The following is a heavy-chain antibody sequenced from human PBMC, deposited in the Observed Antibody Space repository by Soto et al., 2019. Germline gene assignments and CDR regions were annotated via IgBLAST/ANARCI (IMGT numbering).Heavy chain of an antibody. CDR3: AHRVNMARGPYNYFGP. D-gene: IGHD3-10*01. Sequence: SGPTLVNPTPPLPLTCSFSGFSLTTGVGVGWIRQPPGKAMEWLAIIYWNDEKLYNPSLKTRLTITKDTSKNQVVLTVTDMDPVDTATYYCAHRVNMARGPYNYFGPWGQGTLVTVSS. J-gene: IGHJ5*02. CDR2: IYWNDEK. CDR1: GFSLTTGVG. V-gene: IGHV2-5*01.